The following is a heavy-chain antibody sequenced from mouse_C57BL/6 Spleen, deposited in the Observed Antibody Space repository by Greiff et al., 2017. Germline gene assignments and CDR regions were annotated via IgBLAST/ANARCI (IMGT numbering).Heavy chain of an antibody. Sequence: VQLQQSGAELVKPGASVKLSCTASGFNIKDYYMHWVKQRTEQGLEWIGRIDPEDGETKYAPKFQGKATITADTSSTTAYLQLSSLTSEDTAVYYCASNYYGSSGANYFDYWGQGTTLTVSS. D-gene: IGHD1-1*01. CDR1: GFNIKDYY. V-gene: IGHV14-2*01. CDR3: ASNYYGSSGANYFDY. J-gene: IGHJ2*01. CDR2: IDPEDGET.